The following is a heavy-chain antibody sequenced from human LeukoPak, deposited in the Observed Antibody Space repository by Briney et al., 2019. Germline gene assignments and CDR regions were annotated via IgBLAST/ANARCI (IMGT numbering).Heavy chain of an antibody. CDR1: GFTFSSYW. V-gene: IGHV3-7*01. Sequence: PGGSLRLSCTASGFTFSSYWMGWVRQAPGKGLEWVANINQDGSEKYYVDSVKGRFTISRDNAKNSLYLQMNSLRAEDTAVYYCARGRRVPAAMGNWFDPWGQGTLVTVSS. CDR3: ARGRRVPAAMGNWFDP. J-gene: IGHJ5*02. CDR2: INQDGSEK. D-gene: IGHD2-2*01.